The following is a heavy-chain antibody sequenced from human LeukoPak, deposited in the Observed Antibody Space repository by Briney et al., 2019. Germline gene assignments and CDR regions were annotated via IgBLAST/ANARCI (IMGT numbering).Heavy chain of an antibody. CDR3: ARGQGTVTTH. V-gene: IGHV4-39*01. Sequence: QTSETLSLTCTVSGGSISSSSYYWGWIRQPPGKGLEWIGSIYYSGSTYYNPSLKSRVTIPVDTSKNQFSLKLSSVTAADTAVYYCARGQGTVTTHWGQGTLVTVSS. J-gene: IGHJ4*02. CDR1: GGSISSSSYY. CDR2: IYYSGST. D-gene: IGHD4-17*01.